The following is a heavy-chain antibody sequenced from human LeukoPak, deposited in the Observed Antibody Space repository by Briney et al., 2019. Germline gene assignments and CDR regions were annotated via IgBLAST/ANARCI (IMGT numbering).Heavy chain of an antibody. CDR1: GFTFSSSA. Sequence: GGSLRLSCAASGFTFSSSAMHWVRQAPDKGLEWVAVISYDGSNKYYADSVKGRFTISRDNSKNALYLQMNSLRADDTAVYYCARDRDSSGWYEGFDCWGQGSLVTVSS. V-gene: IGHV3-30-3*01. D-gene: IGHD6-19*01. CDR2: ISYDGSNK. CDR3: ARDRDSSGWYEGFDC. J-gene: IGHJ4*02.